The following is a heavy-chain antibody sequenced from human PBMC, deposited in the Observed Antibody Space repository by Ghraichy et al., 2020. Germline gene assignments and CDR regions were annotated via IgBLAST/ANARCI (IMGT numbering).Heavy chain of an antibody. CDR2: ISSAGRYI. CDR1: GFNFSTYN. CDR3: ARDTIVLVPTIKSDA. V-gene: IGHV3-21*01. D-gene: IGHD2-2*01. J-gene: IGHJ4*02. Sequence: GGSLKLSCAASGFNFSTYNMDWVRQAPGKGLEWVSCISSAGRYIDYADSVKGRFTISRDNAKNSLFLLMNSLKVEDTAVYYCARDTIVLVPTIKSDAWGQGTLVTVSS.